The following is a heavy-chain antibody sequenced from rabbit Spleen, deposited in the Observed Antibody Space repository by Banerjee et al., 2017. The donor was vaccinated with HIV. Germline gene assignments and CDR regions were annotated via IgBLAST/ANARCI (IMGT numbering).Heavy chain of an antibody. CDR2: IDTNDGDT. V-gene: IGHV1S40*01. D-gene: IGHD1-1*01. Sequence: LVESGGGLVQPGASLTLTCTASGFSFNVNYDMCWVRQAPGKGLEWIACIDTNDGDTDYANWPKGRFTISKTSSTTVTLQMTSLTAADTATYFCARDLVAVIGWNFNLWGPGTLVTVS. CDR3: ARDLVAVIGWNFNL. CDR1: GFSFNVNYD. J-gene: IGHJ4*01.